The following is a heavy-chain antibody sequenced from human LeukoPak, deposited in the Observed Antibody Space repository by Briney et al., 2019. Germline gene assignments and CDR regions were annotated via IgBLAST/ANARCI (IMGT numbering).Heavy chain of an antibody. CDR1: GFTFSSYA. Sequence: GGSLRLSCAASGFTFSSYAVHWVRQAPGKGLEWVAVISYDGSNKYYADSVKGRFTISRDDSKNTLYLQMNSLRAEDTAVYYCARTARSYGSGSYMNYWGLGTLVTVSS. J-gene: IGHJ4*02. CDR2: ISYDGSNK. CDR3: ARTARSYGSGSYMNY. V-gene: IGHV3-30*04. D-gene: IGHD3-10*01.